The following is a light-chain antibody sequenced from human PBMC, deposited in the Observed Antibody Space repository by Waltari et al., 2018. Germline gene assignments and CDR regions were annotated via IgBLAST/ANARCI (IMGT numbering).Light chain of an antibody. CDR1: QSVSRY. J-gene: IGKJ3*01. CDR3: QQRSNWPRFT. Sequence: EIVLTQSPATLSLSPGERATLSCRASQSVSRYLAWYQQKPGQAPRLLMYDASNRATGIPARFSGSGSGTDFTLTISSLEPEDFAVYYCQQRSNWPRFTFGPGTKVDIK. CDR2: DAS. V-gene: IGKV3-11*01.